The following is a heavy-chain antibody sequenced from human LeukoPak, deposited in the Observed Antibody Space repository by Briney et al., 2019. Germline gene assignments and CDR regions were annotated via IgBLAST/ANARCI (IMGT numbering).Heavy chain of an antibody. J-gene: IGHJ4*02. CDR3: ARTSGITIFGVVRGYYFDY. CDR1: GYSFTSYW. V-gene: IGHV5-51*01. D-gene: IGHD3-3*01. Sequence: GESLKISCKGSGYSFTSYWIGWVRQMPGKGLEWMGIIYPGDSGTRYSPSFQGQVTISADKSISTAYLQWSSLKASDTAMYYCARTSGITIFGVVRGYYFDYWGQGTLVTVSS. CDR2: IYPGDSGT.